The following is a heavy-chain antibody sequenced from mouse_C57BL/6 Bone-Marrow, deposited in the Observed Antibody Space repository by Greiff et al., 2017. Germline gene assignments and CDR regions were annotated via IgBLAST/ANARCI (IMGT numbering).Heavy chain of an antibody. J-gene: IGHJ2*01. CDR2: IYPGDGDT. CDR3: ARDWDYFDY. CDR1: GYAFSSYW. D-gene: IGHD4-1*01. Sequence: VQLQQSGAELVKPGASVKICKASGYAFSSYWMNWVKQRPGKGLEWIGQIYPGDGDTNYNGKFKGKATLTADKSSSTAYMQLSSLTSEDSAVYFCARDWDYFDYWGQGTTLTVSS. V-gene: IGHV1-80*01.